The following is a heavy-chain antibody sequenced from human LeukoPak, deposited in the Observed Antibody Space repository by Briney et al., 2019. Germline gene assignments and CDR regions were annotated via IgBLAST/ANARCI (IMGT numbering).Heavy chain of an antibody. CDR3: ARGAPKEIQLWLRLRGVAFDI. CDR2: INHSGST. CDR1: GGSFSGYY. Sequence: SETLSLTCAVYGGSFSGYYWSWIRQPPGKGLEWIGEINHSGSTNYNPSLKSRVTISGDMSKNQFSLKLNSVTAADTAVYYCARGAPKEIQLWLRLRGVAFDIWGQGTMVTVSS. D-gene: IGHD5-18*01. V-gene: IGHV4-34*01. J-gene: IGHJ3*02.